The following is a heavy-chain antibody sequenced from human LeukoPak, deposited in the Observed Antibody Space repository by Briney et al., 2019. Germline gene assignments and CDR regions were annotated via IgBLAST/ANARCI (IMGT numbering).Heavy chain of an antibody. CDR2: INHSGST. V-gene: IGHV4-34*01. Sequence: SETLSLTCAVYGGSFSGYYWSCIRQPPGKGLEWIGEINHSGSTNYNPSLKSRVTISGDTSKNQFSLKLSYVTAADTAVYYCASRVAARSHFDYWGQGTLVTVSS. D-gene: IGHD6-6*01. CDR3: ASRVAARSHFDY. CDR1: GGSFSGYY. J-gene: IGHJ4*02.